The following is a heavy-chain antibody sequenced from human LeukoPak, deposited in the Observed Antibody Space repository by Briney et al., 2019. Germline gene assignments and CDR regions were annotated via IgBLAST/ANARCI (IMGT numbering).Heavy chain of an antibody. CDR2: INPNTGDA. V-gene: IGHV1-2*02. CDR1: GYTFTTYG. Sequence: ASVKVSCKASGYTFTTYGISWVRQAPGQGLEWMGWINPNTGDANYAQKFQGRVTMTRDTSISTAYMELNRLTSDDTAVFYCARSQRPGYSSSWYLGAGFDIWGQGTMVTVSS. CDR3: ARSQRPGYSSSWYLGAGFDI. J-gene: IGHJ3*02. D-gene: IGHD6-13*01.